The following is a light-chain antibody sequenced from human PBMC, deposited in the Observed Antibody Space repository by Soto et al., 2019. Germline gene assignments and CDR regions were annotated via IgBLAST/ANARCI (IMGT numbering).Light chain of an antibody. Sequence: QSVLTQPPSASGTPGQRITISCSGSSSNIRGSDVYWYQQLPGTAPKLLIRKNNQRPSGVTDRFSGSKSGTSAYLAISGLRSEDEADYYCAAWDGSLSGYVFGAGTKVTVL. J-gene: IGLJ1*01. V-gene: IGLV1-47*01. CDR1: SSNIRGSD. CDR3: AAWDGSLSGYV. CDR2: KNN.